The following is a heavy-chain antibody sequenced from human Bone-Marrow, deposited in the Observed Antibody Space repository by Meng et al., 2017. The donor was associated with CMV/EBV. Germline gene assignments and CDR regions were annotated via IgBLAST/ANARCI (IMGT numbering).Heavy chain of an antibody. J-gene: IGHJ4*02. D-gene: IGHD5-12*01. Sequence: ASVKVSCKASGFTFGIYAFTWVRQAPGQGLEWMGRITAYNDNTHYAQGLQGRATMTRDTSTSTAYMELRSLTSDDTAVYYCATPLRGYSGYDYWGQGTLVTVYS. CDR3: ATPLRGYSGYDY. CDR1: GFTFGIYA. CDR2: ITAYNDNT. V-gene: IGHV1-18*01.